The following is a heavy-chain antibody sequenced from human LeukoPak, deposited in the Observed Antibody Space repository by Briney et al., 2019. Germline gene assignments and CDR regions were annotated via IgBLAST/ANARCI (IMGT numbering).Heavy chain of an antibody. J-gene: IGHJ3*02. Sequence: PSETLSLTCTVSGGSISSYYWSWIRQPPGKGLEWIAYIHYSGDTRYNPSLRSRVTMSVDTSKNQFSLKLSSVTAADTAIYYCARMPTGGAFDIWGQGTTVTVSS. CDR1: GGSISSYY. CDR2: IHYSGDT. D-gene: IGHD4-17*01. V-gene: IGHV4-59*08. CDR3: ARMPTGGAFDI.